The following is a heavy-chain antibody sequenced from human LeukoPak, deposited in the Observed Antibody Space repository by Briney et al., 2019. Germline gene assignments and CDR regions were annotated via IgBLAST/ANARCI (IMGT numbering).Heavy chain of an antibody. Sequence: GGSLRLSCAASGFTFSSYAMSWVRQAPGKGLEWVSAISGSGGSTYYADSVKGRFTIPRDNSKNTLYLQMNSLRAEDTAVYYCAKPVVRGVITRGFYFDYWGQGTLVTVSS. CDR1: GFTFSSYA. V-gene: IGHV3-23*01. J-gene: IGHJ4*02. D-gene: IGHD3-10*01. CDR3: AKPVVRGVITRGFYFDY. CDR2: ISGSGGST.